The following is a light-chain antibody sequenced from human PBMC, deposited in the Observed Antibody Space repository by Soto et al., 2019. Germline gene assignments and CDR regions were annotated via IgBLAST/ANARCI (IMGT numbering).Light chain of an antibody. CDR1: QSISKW. CDR2: DAS. J-gene: IGKJ1*01. V-gene: IGKV1-5*01. Sequence: DIQMTQSPSTLSASLGDRVTITCRASQSISKWLAWYQQKPGKAPNLLIYDASNLESGVPSRFSGSGSGTEFTLTISSLQPDDFATYSCQQYNDYSPWTFGQGTKVDIK. CDR3: QQYNDYSPWT.